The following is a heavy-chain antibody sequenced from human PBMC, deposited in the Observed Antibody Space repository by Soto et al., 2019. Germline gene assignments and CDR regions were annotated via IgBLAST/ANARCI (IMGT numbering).Heavy chain of an antibody. CDR3: VKDGGGVRYNDTTRCDS. V-gene: IGHV3-30*18. CDR2: ISSDGTTK. CDR1: GIDLENYG. Sequence: QVQLVESGGGVVHPGRSLRLSCVASGIDLENYGIHWVRQAPGEGLEWVAVISSDGTTKSYIDSVRGRFTISRDNSRSTVFLQKNSLRREDTAMYYCVKDGGGVRYNDTTRCDSGGQGTQVTFSP. J-gene: IGHJ4*02. D-gene: IGHD1-1*01.